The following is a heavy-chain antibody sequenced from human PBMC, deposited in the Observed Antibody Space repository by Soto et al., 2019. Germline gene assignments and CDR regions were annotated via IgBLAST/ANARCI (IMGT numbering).Heavy chain of an antibody. CDR2: IRSKANSYAT. CDR3: TFNYYYYYMDV. V-gene: IGHV3-73*01. Sequence: SLRLSCAASGFTFSGSAMHWVRQASGKGLEWVGRIRSKANSYATAYAASVKGRFTISRDDSKNTAYLQMNSLKTEDTAVYYCTFNYYYYYMDVWGKGTTVTVSS. J-gene: IGHJ6*03. CDR1: GFTFSGSA.